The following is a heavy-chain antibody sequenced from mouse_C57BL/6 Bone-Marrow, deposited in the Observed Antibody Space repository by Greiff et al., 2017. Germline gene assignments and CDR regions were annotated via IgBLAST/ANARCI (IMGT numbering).Heavy chain of an antibody. J-gene: IGHJ4*01. CDR2: INSDGGST. Sequence: EVKLMESGGGLVQPGESLKLSCESNEYEFPSHDLSWVRKTPEKRLELVAAINSDGGSTYYPDTMARRFIISRDNTKKTLYLQMSSLRSEDTALYYYARQPNWSYAMDYWGQGTSVTVSS. D-gene: IGHD4-1*01. CDR3: ARQPNWSYAMDY. V-gene: IGHV5-2*01. CDR1: EYEFPSHD.